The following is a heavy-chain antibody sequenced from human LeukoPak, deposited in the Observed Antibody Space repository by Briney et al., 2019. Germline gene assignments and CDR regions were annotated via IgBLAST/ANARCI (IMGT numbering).Heavy chain of an antibody. CDR3: ARKRKGAYDFDF. D-gene: IGHD3-16*01. J-gene: IGHJ4*02. CDR1: GGSISSYY. CDR2: IYTSGST. Sequence: SETLSLTCTVSGGSISSYYWNWIRQPPGKGLEWIGRIYTSGSTNYNPSLQSRVTMSVDTSNNQFFLKINSVTAADTAVYYCARKRKGAYDFDFWGQGTLVTVSS. V-gene: IGHV4-4*07.